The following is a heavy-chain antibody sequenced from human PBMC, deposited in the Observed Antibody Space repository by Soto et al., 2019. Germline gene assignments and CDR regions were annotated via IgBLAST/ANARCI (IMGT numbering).Heavy chain of an antibody. D-gene: IGHD6-19*01. CDR1: GFTFSSYW. CDR2: IKQDGSEK. Sequence: GGSLRLSCAASGFTFSSYWMSWVRQAPGKGLEWVANIKQDGSEKYYVDSVKGRFTISRDNAKNSLYLQMNSLRAEDTAVYYCAREKQFPRDSYGMDVWGQGNTVTVSS. CDR3: AREKQFPRDSYGMDV. J-gene: IGHJ6*02. V-gene: IGHV3-7*01.